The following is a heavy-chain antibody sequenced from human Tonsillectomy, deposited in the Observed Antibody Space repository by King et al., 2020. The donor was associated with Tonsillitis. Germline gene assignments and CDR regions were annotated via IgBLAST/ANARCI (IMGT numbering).Heavy chain of an antibody. CDR3: ARALLLTYFDILTGYSPLDY. CDR1: GYTFTRYH. V-gene: IGHV1-46*03. CDR2: INPSDGST. D-gene: IGHD3-9*01. Sequence: QLVQSGAELKKPGASVKVSCKASGYTFTRYHMHWVRQAPGQGLEWMGLINPSDGSTTYAQKFQDRVTMTRDTSTSTVYMELSSLRSEDTAIYYCARALLLTYFDILTGYSPLDYWGQGTLVTVSS. J-gene: IGHJ4*02.